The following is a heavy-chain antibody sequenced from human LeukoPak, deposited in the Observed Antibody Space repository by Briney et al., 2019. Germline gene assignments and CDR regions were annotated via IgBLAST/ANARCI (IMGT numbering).Heavy chain of an antibody. Sequence: PGGSLRLSCAASGFTFSRYGMHWVRQAPGKGLEWVAVIWYDGSNKYYADSVKGRFTISRDDSKNTLYLQMNSLRAEDTAVYYCATGGRSGVALEQWGQGTLVTVSS. V-gene: IGHV3-33*01. D-gene: IGHD1/OR15-1a*01. CDR1: GFTFSRYG. J-gene: IGHJ4*02. CDR3: ATGGRSGVALEQ. CDR2: IWYDGSNK.